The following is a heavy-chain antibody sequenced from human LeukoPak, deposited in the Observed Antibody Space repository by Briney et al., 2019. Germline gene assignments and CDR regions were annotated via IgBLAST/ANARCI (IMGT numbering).Heavy chain of an antibody. Sequence: ASVKVSCKASGYTFTSYAMHWVRQAPGQRLEWMGWINAGNGNTKYSQEFQGRVTITRDTSASTAYMELSSLGSEDTAVYYCARLSSSWYSKHYMDVWGKGTTVTVSS. CDR1: GYTFTSYA. D-gene: IGHD6-13*01. CDR3: ARLSSSWYSKHYMDV. J-gene: IGHJ6*03. V-gene: IGHV1-3*03. CDR2: INAGNGNT.